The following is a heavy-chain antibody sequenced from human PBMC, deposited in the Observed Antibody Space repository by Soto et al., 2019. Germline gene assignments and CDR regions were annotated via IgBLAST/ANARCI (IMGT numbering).Heavy chain of an antibody. V-gene: IGHV3-53*01. Sequence: EVQLVESGGGLIQPGGSLRLSCAASGFTVSSNYMNWVRQAPGKGLEWVSVIYSGGSTYYADSVKGRFTISRDNSKNTVNLQMNSLRAEDTAVYYCAREWELPNYYGMDVWGQGTTVTVSS. CDR2: IYSGGST. CDR3: AREWELPNYYGMDV. D-gene: IGHD1-26*01. J-gene: IGHJ6*02. CDR1: GFTVSSNY.